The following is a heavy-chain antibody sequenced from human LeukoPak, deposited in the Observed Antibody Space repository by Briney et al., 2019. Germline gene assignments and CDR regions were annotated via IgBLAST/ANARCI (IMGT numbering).Heavy chain of an antibody. CDR1: GYTFTGYY. D-gene: IGHD3-3*01. CDR2: IIPIFGTA. CDR3: ARGPYYDFWSGPTRYVFPLDY. J-gene: IGHJ4*02. V-gene: IGHV1-69*13. Sequence: SVKVSCKASGYTFTGYYMHWVRQAPGQGLEWMGGIIPIFGTANYAQKFQGRVTITADESTSTAYMELSSLRSEDTAVYYCARGPYYDFWSGPTRYVFPLDYWGQGTLVTVSS.